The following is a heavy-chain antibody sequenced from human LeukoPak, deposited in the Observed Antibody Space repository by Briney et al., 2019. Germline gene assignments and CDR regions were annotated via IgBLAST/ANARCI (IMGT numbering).Heavy chain of an antibody. Sequence: PGGSLRLSCAASGFILSSHGMSWVRQAPGKRLEWVSTVTSRGGTGYTDSVKGRFIISRDNSKNTLLLQMNSLRAEDTAVYYCATTRPYGTTWAGAFEDWGQGTPVTVSS. V-gene: IGHV3-23*01. CDR2: VTSRGGT. CDR3: ATTRPYGTTWAGAFED. J-gene: IGHJ4*01. D-gene: IGHD6-19*01. CDR1: GFILSSHG.